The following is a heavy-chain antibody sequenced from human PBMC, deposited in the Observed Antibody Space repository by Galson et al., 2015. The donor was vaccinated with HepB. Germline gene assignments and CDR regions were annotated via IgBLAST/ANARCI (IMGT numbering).Heavy chain of an antibody. D-gene: IGHD6-13*01. CDR2: IGTAGDT. J-gene: IGHJ4*02. V-gene: IGHV3-13*04. CDR1: GFTFSSYD. CDR3: ARGVQSSWYPDAMDY. Sequence: SLRLSCAASGFTFSSYDMHWVRQATGKGLEWVSAIGTAGDTYYPGSVKGRFTISRENAKNSLYLQMNSLRAGDTAVYYCARGVQSSWYPDAMDYWGQGTLVTVSS.